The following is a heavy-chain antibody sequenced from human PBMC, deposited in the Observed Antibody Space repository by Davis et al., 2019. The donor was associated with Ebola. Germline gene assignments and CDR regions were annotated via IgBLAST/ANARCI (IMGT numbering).Heavy chain of an antibody. CDR2: IYYSGST. V-gene: IGHV4-39*07. J-gene: IGHJ6*02. Sequence: PSETLSLTCTVSGGSISSSSYYWGWIRQPPGKGLEWIGSIYYSGSTYYNPSLKSRVTISVDTSKNQFSLKLSSVTAADTAVYYCARVQSVTNNLRSYYYYYGMDVWGQGTTVTVSS. CDR3: ARVQSVTNNLRSYYYYYGMDV. D-gene: IGHD4-17*01. CDR1: GGSISSSSYY.